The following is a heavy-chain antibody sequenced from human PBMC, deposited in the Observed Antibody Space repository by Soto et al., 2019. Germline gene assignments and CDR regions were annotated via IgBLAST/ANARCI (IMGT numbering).Heavy chain of an antibody. D-gene: IGHD4-17*01. V-gene: IGHV3-66*01. CDR2: IYSGGST. Sequence: EVQLVESGGGLVQPGGSLRLSCAASGFTVSSNYISWVRQAPGKGLEWVSVIYSGGSTYYADSVKGRFTISRDNSKNTLYLQINSLRAEDTAVYYCARDNDYGDYVVDYWGQGTLVTVSS. CDR3: ARDNDYGDYVVDY. J-gene: IGHJ4*02. CDR1: GFTVSSNY.